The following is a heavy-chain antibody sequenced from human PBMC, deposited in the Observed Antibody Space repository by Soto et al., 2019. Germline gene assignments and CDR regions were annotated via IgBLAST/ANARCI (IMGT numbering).Heavy chain of an antibody. CDR3: ARGYCSSTSCYGGNAFDI. CDR2: IYPGDFVT. CDR1: GYSFTSYW. J-gene: IGHJ3*02. D-gene: IGHD2-2*01. V-gene: IGHV5-51*01. Sequence: PGESLKISCKGSGYSFTSYWIGWVRQMPGKGLVWFGFIYPGDFVTRYSPSFQGQVTISADKSISTAYLQWSSLKASDTAMYYCARGYCSSTSCYGGNAFDIWGQGTMVTVSS.